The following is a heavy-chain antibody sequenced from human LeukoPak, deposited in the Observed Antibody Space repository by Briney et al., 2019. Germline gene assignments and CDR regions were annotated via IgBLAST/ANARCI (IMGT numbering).Heavy chain of an antibody. D-gene: IGHD4-17*01. J-gene: IGHJ3*02. CDR1: GFTFSSYS. Sequence: MSGGSLRLSCAASGFTFSSYSMNWVRQAPGKGLEWVSSISSSSSYIYYADSVKGRFTISRDNAKNSLYLQMNSLRAEDTAVYYCAREGPRGADYGDAFDIWGQGTMVTVSS. CDR3: AREGPRGADYGDAFDI. CDR2: ISSSSSYI. V-gene: IGHV3-21*01.